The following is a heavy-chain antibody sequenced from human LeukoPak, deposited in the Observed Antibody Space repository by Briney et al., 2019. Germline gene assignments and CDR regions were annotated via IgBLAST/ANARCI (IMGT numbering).Heavy chain of an antibody. V-gene: IGHV4-59*12. J-gene: IGHJ3*02. CDR3: ARYSGSYYVSGASYAFDI. CDR2: IYYSGST. Sequence: SETLSLTCTVSGGSISSYYWSWIRQPPGKGLEWIGYIYYSGSTNYNPSLKSRVTISVGTSKNQFSLKLSSVTAADTAVYYCARYSGSYYVSGASYAFDIWGQGTMVTVSS. CDR1: GGSISSYY. D-gene: IGHD1-26*01.